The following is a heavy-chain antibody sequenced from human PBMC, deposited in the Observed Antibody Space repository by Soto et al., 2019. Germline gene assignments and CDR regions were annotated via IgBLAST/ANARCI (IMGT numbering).Heavy chain of an antibody. CDR3: ARGTYGGTRLVDY. D-gene: IGHD4-17*01. CDR1: GFTFSSYG. CDR2: IWYDGSNK. J-gene: IGHJ4*02. Sequence: QVQLVESGGGVVQPGRSLRLSCAASGFTFSSYGMHWVRQAPGKGLEWVAVIWYDGSNKYYADSVKGRFTISRDNSKNTLYLQMNSLRAEDTAVYYCARGTYGGTRLVDYWGQGTLVTVSS. V-gene: IGHV3-33*01.